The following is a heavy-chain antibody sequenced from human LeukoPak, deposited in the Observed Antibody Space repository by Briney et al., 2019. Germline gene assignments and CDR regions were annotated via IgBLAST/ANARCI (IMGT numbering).Heavy chain of an antibody. D-gene: IGHD6-6*01. V-gene: IGHV1-2*06. CDR1: GYTFTGYY. CDR2: INPNSGGT. J-gene: IGHJ4*02. Sequence: ASVKVSCKASGYTFTGYYMHWVRQAPGQGLEWMGRINPNSGGTNYAQKFQGRVTMTRDTSISTAYMELSGLRSDDTAVYYCASLSYSSSSSFDYWGQGTLVTVSS. CDR3: ASLSYSSSSSFDY.